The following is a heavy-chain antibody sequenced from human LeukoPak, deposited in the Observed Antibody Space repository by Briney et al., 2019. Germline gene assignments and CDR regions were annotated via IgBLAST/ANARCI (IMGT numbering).Heavy chain of an antibody. V-gene: IGHV3-48*04. CDR2: ISSSTSPI. Sequence: PGGSLRLSCAASGFTFSSYAMNWVRQAPGKGLEWLSYISSSTSPIYYADSVKGRFTISRDNAKNSLYLQMNSLRAEDTAVYYCARGNIIWGLDLFDIWGQGTMVTVSS. D-gene: IGHD2/OR15-2a*01. CDR3: ARGNIIWGLDLFDI. J-gene: IGHJ3*02. CDR1: GFTFSSYA.